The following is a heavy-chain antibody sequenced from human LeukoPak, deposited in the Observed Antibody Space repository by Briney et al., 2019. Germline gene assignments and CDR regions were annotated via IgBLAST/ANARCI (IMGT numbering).Heavy chain of an antibody. CDR3: ARGLFPYDSSGTLYYYGMDV. CDR2: ISYDGSNK. Sequence: TGGSLRLSCAASGFTFSSYAMHWVRQAPGKGLEWVAVISYDGSNKYYADSVKGRFTISRDNSKSTLYLQMNSLRAEDTAVYYCARGLFPYDSSGTLYYYGMDVWGQGTTVTVSS. V-gene: IGHV3-30-3*01. D-gene: IGHD3-22*01. CDR1: GFTFSSYA. J-gene: IGHJ6*02.